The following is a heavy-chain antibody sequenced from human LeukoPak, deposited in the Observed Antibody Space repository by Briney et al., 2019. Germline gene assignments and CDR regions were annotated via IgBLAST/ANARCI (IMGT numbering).Heavy chain of an antibody. CDR2: TGTAGDP. CDR1: GFTLSSHD. J-gene: IGHJ3*02. D-gene: IGHD2-21*01. CDR3: ARSRTLWGAFDI. V-gene: IGHV3-13*05. Sequence: PGRSLRLSCAASGFTLSSHDMHWVRQTTGKGLEWVSATGTAGDPYYLDSVKGRFTISRENAKNSLYLQMNSLRAGDTAVYYCARSRTLWGAFDIWGQGTMVTVSS.